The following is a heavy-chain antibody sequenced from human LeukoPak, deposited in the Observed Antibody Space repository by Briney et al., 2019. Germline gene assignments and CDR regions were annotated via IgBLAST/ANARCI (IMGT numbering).Heavy chain of an antibody. CDR1: GFTFRGYV. V-gene: IGHV3-23*01. CDR2: LCRSGGST. D-gene: IGHD4-17*01. CDR3: AKDLGDDLADYCYGMDV. J-gene: IGHJ6*02. Sequence: PVGCLRLSCAAPGFTFRGYVMSCVRHTPGKGLEWVSPLCRSGGSTYYADSVKGRFTISRDNSKNTLYLQMNSLRAEDTAVYYCAKDLGDDLADYCYGMDVWGQGTTVTVSS.